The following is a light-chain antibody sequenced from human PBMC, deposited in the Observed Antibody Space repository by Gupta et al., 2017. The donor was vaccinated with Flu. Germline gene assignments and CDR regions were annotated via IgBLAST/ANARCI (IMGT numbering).Light chain of an antibody. CDR3: QVWDSGSDQYV. CDR2: DNS. V-gene: IGLV3-21*02. J-gene: IGLJ1*01. Sequence: GQTARITGGGNNIGSKIVHWYHQKPGQAPVLVVYDNSDRPSGIPERFSGSNSGNTATLTISRVEAGDEADYYCQVWDSGSDQYVFATGTKVTVL. CDR1: NIGSKI.